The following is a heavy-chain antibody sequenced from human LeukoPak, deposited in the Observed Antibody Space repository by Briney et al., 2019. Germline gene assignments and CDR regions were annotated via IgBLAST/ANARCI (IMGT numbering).Heavy chain of an antibody. J-gene: IGHJ4*02. V-gene: IGHV4-59*01. D-gene: IGHD4-17*01. CDR2: IHSSGNT. CDR3: ARGSVTWDY. Sequence: SETQSLTCTVSGASISSYHWSWIRQPPGKGLEWIGYIHSSGNTNYNPSLKSRVSMSSDTSKNQFSLKLNSVTPADTAVYYCARGSVTWDYWGQGTLVTVSS. CDR1: GASISSYH.